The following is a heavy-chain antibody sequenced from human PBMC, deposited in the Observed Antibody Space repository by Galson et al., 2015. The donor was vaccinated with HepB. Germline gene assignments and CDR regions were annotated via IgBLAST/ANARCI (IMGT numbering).Heavy chain of an antibody. V-gene: IGHV3-21*06. J-gene: IGHJ4*02. CDR1: GFSFSDSA. CDR2: INSGSTSI. CDR3: ARGPYYSNYFDY. Sequence: SLRLSCAASGFSFSDSAMNWVRQAPGKGLEWVSSINSGSTSIHYADSLRGRVTISRDNTKNSLYLQMNSLQVEDTAVYYCARGPYYSNYFDYWGQGSLVTVSS. D-gene: IGHD4-11*01.